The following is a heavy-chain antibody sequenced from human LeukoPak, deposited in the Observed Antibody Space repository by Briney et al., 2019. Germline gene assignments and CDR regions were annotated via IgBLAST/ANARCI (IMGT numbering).Heavy chain of an antibody. CDR2: INPNSGGT. J-gene: IGHJ3*02. CDR3: ARERVLAVAGTNAFDI. V-gene: IGHV1-2*02. D-gene: IGHD6-19*01. CDR1: GYTFTGYY. Sequence: ASVKVSCKASGYTFTGYYMHWVRQAPGQGLEWMGWINPNSGGTNYAQKFQGRVTMTRDTSISTAYMELSRLRSDDTAVYYCARERVLAVAGTNAFDIWGQGTMVTVSS.